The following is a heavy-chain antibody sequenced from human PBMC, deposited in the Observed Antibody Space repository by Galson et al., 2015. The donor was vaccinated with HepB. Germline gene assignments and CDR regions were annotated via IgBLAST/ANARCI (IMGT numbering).Heavy chain of an antibody. Sequence: SLRLSCAVSGFSFSSRAMSWVRQAPGKGLEWVSVLSGGGTTTKYADSVRGRFTISRDFSRNTLFLQMNSLRVDDTAKYYCARQSDFWSGPSPDFFDVWGHGTLVPLSS. CDR3: ARQSDFWSGPSPDFFDV. CDR1: GFSFSSRA. J-gene: IGHJ3*01. CDR2: LSGGGTTT. V-gene: IGHV3-23*01. D-gene: IGHD3-3*01.